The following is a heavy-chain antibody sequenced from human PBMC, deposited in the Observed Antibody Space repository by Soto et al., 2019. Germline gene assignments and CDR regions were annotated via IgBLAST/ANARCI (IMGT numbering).Heavy chain of an antibody. Sequence: SVKVSCKTSGDNFKKNVFTWVRQAPGQGLEWMGGTIPAHGKTHYIEKFRGRVTITVDDATRTVYMEVRDLTSEDTAIYYCARGPFRPSAMDVWGQGTTVTVSS. CDR1: GDNFKKNV. CDR2: TIPAHGKT. J-gene: IGHJ6*02. D-gene: IGHD3-10*01. V-gene: IGHV1-69*10. CDR3: ARGPFRPSAMDV.